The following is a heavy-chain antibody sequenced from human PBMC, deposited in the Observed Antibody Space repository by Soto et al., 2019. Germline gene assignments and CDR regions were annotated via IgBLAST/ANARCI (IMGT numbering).Heavy chain of an antibody. CDR1: GGSISSYY. J-gene: IGHJ4*02. CDR3: ARDPADRGDYFDY. D-gene: IGHD3-10*01. Sequence: PSETLYLTCTVSGGSISSYYWSWIRQPPGKGLEWIGYIYYSGITDYNPSLKSRVTISVDTSKSQFSLKLSSVTAADTAVYYCARDPADRGDYFDYWGQGTLVTVSS. V-gene: IGHV4-59*01. CDR2: IYYSGIT.